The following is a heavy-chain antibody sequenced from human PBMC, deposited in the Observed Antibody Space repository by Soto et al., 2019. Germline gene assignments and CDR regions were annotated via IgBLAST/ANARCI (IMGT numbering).Heavy chain of an antibody. Sequence: GASVKVSCKAPGGTFSSYAISWVRQAPGQGLEWMGGIIPIFGTANYAQKFQGRVTITADKSTSTAYMELSSLRSEDTAVYYCARRPGLSSSLGDYYYYGMDVWGQGTTVTVSS. CDR2: IIPIFGTA. J-gene: IGHJ6*02. D-gene: IGHD6-13*01. CDR3: ARRPGLSSSLGDYYYYGMDV. V-gene: IGHV1-69*06. CDR1: GGTFSSYA.